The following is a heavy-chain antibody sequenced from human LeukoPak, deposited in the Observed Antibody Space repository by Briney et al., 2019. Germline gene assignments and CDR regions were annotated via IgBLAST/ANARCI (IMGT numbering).Heavy chain of an antibody. J-gene: IGHJ6*03. CDR2: ITQDGSEK. D-gene: IGHD5-18*01. CDR1: GFTFSSYW. V-gene: IGHV3-7*01. Sequence: GGSLRLSCAAPGFTFSSYWMSWVRQAPGKGLEWVANITQDGSEKYYAHSVKGRFTISRDNSKNTLYLQMNSLRAEDTDVDYCANDAGYSYYFYMDVWGKGTTVTVS. CDR3: ANDAGYSYYFYMDV.